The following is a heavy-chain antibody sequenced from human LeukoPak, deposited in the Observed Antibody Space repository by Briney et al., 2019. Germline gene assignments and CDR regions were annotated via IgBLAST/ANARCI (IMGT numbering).Heavy chain of an antibody. Sequence: PGGSLRLSCAASGFSFSAHGMHWVRQAPGKGLEWVAFIRYDGSNKYYADSVKGRFTISRDNSKNTLYLQMNSLRAEDTAVYYCAKGMEYQPSNYYYYYMDVWGKGTTVTVSS. CDR3: AKGMEYQPSNYYYYYMDV. CDR1: GFSFSAHG. V-gene: IGHV3-30*02. D-gene: IGHD2-2*01. CDR2: IRYDGSNK. J-gene: IGHJ6*03.